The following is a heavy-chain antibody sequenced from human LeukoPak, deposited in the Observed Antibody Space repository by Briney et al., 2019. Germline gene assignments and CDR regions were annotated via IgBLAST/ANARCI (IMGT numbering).Heavy chain of an antibody. J-gene: IGHJ5*02. CDR2: ISGRGETT. V-gene: IGHV3-23*01. CDR1: GFNFRGQA. CDR3: AKIEKQQLVSNWFDP. Sequence: SGGSLRLSCAASGFNFRGQAMSWVRQGPGKGLEWVAGISGRGETTYYADSVQGRFNISRDNSKNTLFLQVNSLRAEDTAVYYCAKIEKQQLVSNWFDPWGQGTLVTVSS. D-gene: IGHD6-13*01.